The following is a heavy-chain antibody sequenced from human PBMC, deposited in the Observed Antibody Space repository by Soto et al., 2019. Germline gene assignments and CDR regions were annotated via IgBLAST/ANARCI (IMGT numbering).Heavy chain of an antibody. CDR1: GFTFSDHY. CDR2: TRNKANSYTT. V-gene: IGHV3-72*01. Sequence: EVQLVESGGGLVQPGGSLRLSCAASGFTFSDHYMDWVRQAPGKGLEWVGRTRNKANSYTTEYAASVKGRFTISRDDSKNSLYLQMNSLKTEDTAVYYCARAIVGATALDYWGQGTLVTVSS. D-gene: IGHD1-26*01. CDR3: ARAIVGATALDY. J-gene: IGHJ4*02.